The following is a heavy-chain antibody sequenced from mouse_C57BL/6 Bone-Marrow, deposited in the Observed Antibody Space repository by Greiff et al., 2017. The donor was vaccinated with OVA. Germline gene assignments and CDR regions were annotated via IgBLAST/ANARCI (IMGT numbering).Heavy chain of an antibody. Sequence: EVMLVESGGGLVQPGGSLKLSCAASGFTFSDYYMYWVRQTPEKRLEWVAYISNGGGSTYYPDTVKGRFTISRDNAKNTLYLQMSRLKSEDTAMYYCARHGEAQATFSWFAYWGQGTLVTVSA. V-gene: IGHV5-12*01. CDR3: ARHGEAQATFSWFAY. CDR1: GFTFSDYY. J-gene: IGHJ3*01. CDR2: ISNGGGST. D-gene: IGHD3-2*02.